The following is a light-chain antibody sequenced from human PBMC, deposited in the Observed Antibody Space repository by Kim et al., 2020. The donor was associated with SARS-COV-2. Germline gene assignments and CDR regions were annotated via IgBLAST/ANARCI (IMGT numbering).Light chain of an antibody. CDR1: KLGDKY. Sequence: VSPRQTAGITCYGDKLGDKYACWYQQKPGQSPILVIYQDSKRPSGIPEQFSGSNSGNTATLTISGTQAMDEAAYYCQAWDSSNVVFGGGTQLTVL. J-gene: IGLJ2*01. V-gene: IGLV3-1*01. CDR3: QAWDSSNVV. CDR2: QDS.